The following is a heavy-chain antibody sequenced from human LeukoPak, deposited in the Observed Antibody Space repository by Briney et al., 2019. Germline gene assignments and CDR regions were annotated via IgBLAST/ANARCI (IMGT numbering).Heavy chain of an antibody. D-gene: IGHD1-26*01. CDR2: INGDGSRT. Sequence: PGGSLRLSCAASGFTFSSHWMHWVRQAPGKGLVRVSRINGDGSRTIYAGSVKGRFTISRDNAKNTVFLQMNSLRVEDTAVYYCVRGGSPPEALGDAFDIWGQGTMVTVSS. J-gene: IGHJ3*02. CDR3: VRGGSPPEALGDAFDI. CDR1: GFTFSSHW. V-gene: IGHV3-74*01.